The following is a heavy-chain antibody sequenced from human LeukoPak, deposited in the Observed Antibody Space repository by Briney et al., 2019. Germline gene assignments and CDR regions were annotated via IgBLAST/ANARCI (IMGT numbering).Heavy chain of an antibody. D-gene: IGHD4-17*01. Sequence: GGSLRLSCAASGFTFSSYSMNWVRQAPGKGLEWVSYISSSSSTIYYADSVKGRFTISRDNAKNSLYLQMNSLRAEDTAVYYCARLTIHYGDYVPPSVTAGWFDPWGQGTLVTVSS. CDR3: ARLTIHYGDYVPPSVTAGWFDP. J-gene: IGHJ5*02. V-gene: IGHV3-48*01. CDR1: GFTFSSYS. CDR2: ISSSSSTI.